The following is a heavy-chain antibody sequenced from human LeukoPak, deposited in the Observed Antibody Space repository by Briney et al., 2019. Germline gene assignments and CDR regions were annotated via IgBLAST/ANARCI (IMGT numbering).Heavy chain of an antibody. CDR3: VKESGFMVAPNSAFDI. CDR2: ISTSGNII. J-gene: IGHJ3*02. V-gene: IGHV3-48*03. CDR1: GFTFSSYE. Sequence: GGSLRLSCAASGFTFSSYEMNWVRQAPGKGLEWVSYISTSGNIIYYADSVKGRFTVSRDNSKNTLYLQMSSLRAEDTAVYYCVKESGFMVAPNSAFDIWGQGTMVTVSS. D-gene: IGHD4/OR15-4a*01.